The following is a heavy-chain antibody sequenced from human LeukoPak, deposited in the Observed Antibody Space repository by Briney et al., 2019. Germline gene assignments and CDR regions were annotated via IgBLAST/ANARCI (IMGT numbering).Heavy chain of an antibody. V-gene: IGHV4-61*10. CDR1: GGSISSGSYY. J-gene: IGHJ5*02. CDR3: ARGGYYGSGNDFRFDP. D-gene: IGHD3-10*01. CDR2: IYYSGST. Sequence: KTSETLSLTCTVSGGSISSGSYYWSWIRQPAGKGLEWIGYIYYSGSTNYNPSLKSRVTISVDTSKNQFSLKLTSVTAADTAVYFCARGGYYGSGNDFRFDPWGQGTLVTVSS.